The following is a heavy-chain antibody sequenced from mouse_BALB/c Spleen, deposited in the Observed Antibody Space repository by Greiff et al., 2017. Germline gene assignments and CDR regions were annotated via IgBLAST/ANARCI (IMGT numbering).Heavy chain of an antibody. CDR2: IYPGNSDT. V-gene: IGHV1-5*01. Sequence: EVKLVESGTVLARPGASVKMSCKASGYTFTSYWMHWVKQRPGQGLEWIGAIYPGNSDTSYNQKFKGKAKLTAVTSTSTAYMELSSLTNEDSAVYYCTRERSYYGSSLDYWGQGTTLTVSA. J-gene: IGHJ2*01. CDR1: GYTFTSYW. D-gene: IGHD1-1*01. CDR3: TRERSYYGSSLDY.